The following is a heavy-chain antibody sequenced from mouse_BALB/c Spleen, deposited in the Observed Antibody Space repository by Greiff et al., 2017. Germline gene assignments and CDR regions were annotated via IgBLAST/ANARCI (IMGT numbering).Heavy chain of an antibody. Sequence: EVKLMESGPELVKPGASVKISCKASGYSFTGYFMNWVKQSHGKSLEWIGRINPYNGDTFYNQKFKGKATLTVDKSSSTAHMELLSLTSEDSAVYYCGAYYRYLFAYWGQGTLVTVSA. CDR1: GYSFTGYF. CDR3: GAYYRYLFAY. D-gene: IGHD2-14*01. J-gene: IGHJ3*01. CDR2: INPYNGDT. V-gene: IGHV1-37*01.